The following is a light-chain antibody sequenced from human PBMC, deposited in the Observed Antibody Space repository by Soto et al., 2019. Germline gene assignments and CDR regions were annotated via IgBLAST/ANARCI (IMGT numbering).Light chain of an antibody. J-gene: IGKJ4*01. CDR1: QDISNY. Sequence: DIQMTQSPSSLSASVGDRVTITCQASQDISNYLNWYQQKPGKAPKLLIYDASNLETGVPSRFSGSGSGTDFTFTISRLQPEDIATYYCQQYDNLPPLTFGGATKVEIK. CDR2: DAS. V-gene: IGKV1-33*01. CDR3: QQYDNLPPLT.